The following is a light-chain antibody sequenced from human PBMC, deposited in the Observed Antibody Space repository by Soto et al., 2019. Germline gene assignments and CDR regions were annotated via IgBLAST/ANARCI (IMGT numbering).Light chain of an antibody. CDR2: EVI. J-gene: IGLJ3*02. Sequence: QSALTQPPSVSGSPGQSVTISCTGTTSDVGSNNRVSWYQQPPGTAPKLMIFEVIFRPSGVPDRFSGSKSGNTASLTISGLQAEDEADYFCSVYTSTNTWLFGGGTKVTVL. CDR1: TSDVGSNNR. CDR3: SVYTSTNTWL. V-gene: IGLV2-18*01.